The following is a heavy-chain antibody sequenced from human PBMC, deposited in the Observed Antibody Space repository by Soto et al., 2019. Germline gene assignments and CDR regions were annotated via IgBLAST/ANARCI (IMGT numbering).Heavy chain of an antibody. CDR2: ISWNSGSI. V-gene: IGHV3-9*01. CDR3: AKDDSSGYYDY. Sequence: SLRLSCAAAGFTFDVYAMHWVRQAPGKGLEWVSGISWNSGSIGYANSVKGRFTIPRDNAKNSLYLQMNSLRAEDTALYYCAKDDSSGYYDYWGQGTLVTVSS. D-gene: IGHD3-22*01. J-gene: IGHJ4*02. CDR1: GFTFDVYA.